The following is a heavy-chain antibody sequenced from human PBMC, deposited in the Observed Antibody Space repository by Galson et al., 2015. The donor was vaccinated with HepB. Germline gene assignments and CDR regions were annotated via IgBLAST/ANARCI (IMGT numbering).Heavy chain of an antibody. CDR2: IYSGGST. J-gene: IGHJ4*02. CDR1: GFTVSSNY. CDR3: ARGPPRAPYYYDSSGYHY. D-gene: IGHD3-22*01. V-gene: IGHV3-66*01. Sequence: SLRLSCAASGFTVSSNYMSWVRQAPGKGLEWVSVIYSGGSTYYADSVKGRFTISRDNSKNTLYLQMNSLRAEDTAVYYCARGPPRAPYYYDSSGYHYWGQGTLVTVSS.